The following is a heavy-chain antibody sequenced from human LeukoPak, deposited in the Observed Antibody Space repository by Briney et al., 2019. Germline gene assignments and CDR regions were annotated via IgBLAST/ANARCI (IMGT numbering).Heavy chain of an antibody. CDR3: ARERYGEYYFDY. D-gene: IGHD3-9*01. Sequence: GGSLRLSCAASGFTFSYYSMNWVRQAPGKGLEWVANIKQDGSEKYYVDSVKGRFTISRDNAKNSLYLQMNSLRAEDTAVYYCARERYGEYYFDYWGQGTLVTVSS. V-gene: IGHV3-7*01. CDR1: GFTFSYYS. CDR2: IKQDGSEK. J-gene: IGHJ4*02.